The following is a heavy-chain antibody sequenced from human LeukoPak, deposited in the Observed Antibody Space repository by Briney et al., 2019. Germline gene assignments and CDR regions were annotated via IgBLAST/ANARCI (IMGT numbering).Heavy chain of an antibody. CDR3: ARGYDFWSGYYPDYFDY. CDR1: GGSISSHY. Sequence: SETLSLTCTVSGGSISSHYWSWLRQPPGKGLEWIGYIYYSGSTNYNPSLKSRVTISVETSKNQFSLKLSSVTAADTAVYYCARGYDFWSGYYPDYFDYWGQGTLVTVSS. D-gene: IGHD3/OR15-3a*01. V-gene: IGHV4-59*11. CDR2: IYYSGST. J-gene: IGHJ4*02.